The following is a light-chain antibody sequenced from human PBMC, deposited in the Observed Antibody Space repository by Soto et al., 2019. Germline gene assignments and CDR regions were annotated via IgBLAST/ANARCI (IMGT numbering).Light chain of an antibody. CDR3: QQYGSSPIT. CDR1: QSVRSH. J-gene: IGKJ5*01. CDR2: GAS. V-gene: IGKV3-20*01. Sequence: SVLTQSPGTLSLFPGASAALSGRASQSVRSHLAWYQQKPGQALRLLIYGASSRATGIPDRFSGSGSGTDFTLTISRLEPEDFAVFYCQQYGSSPITFGQGTRLEIK.